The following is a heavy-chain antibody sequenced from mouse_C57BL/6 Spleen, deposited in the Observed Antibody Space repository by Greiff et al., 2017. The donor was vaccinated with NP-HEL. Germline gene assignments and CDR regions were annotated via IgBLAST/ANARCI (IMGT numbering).Heavy chain of an antibody. J-gene: IGHJ3*01. CDR3: ARGNYAFAY. CDR2: IYPRDGST. V-gene: IGHV1-85*01. D-gene: IGHD2-1*01. Sequence: QVHVKQSGPELVKPGASVKLSCKASGYTFTSYDINWVKQRPGQGLEWIGWIYPRDGSTKYNEKFKGKATLSVDTSSSTAYMELHSLTSEDSAVYFCARGNYAFAYWGQGTLVTVSA. CDR1: GYTFTSYD.